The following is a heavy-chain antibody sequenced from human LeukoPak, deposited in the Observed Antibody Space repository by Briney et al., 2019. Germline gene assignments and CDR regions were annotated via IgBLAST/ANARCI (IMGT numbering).Heavy chain of an antibody. D-gene: IGHD3-22*01. CDR2: IYYSGST. CDR3: ARDLGYYYDSSGYTPRWFDP. Sequence: PSETLSLTCTVSGGSISSYYWSWIRQPPGKGLEWIGYIYYSGSTNYNPSLKSRVTISVDTSKNQFSLKLSSVTAADTAVYYCARDLGYYYDSSGYTPRWFDPWGQGTLVTVSS. V-gene: IGHV4-59*01. CDR1: GGSISSYY. J-gene: IGHJ5*02.